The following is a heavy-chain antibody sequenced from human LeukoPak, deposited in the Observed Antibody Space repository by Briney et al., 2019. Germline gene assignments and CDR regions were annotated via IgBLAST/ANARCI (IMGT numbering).Heavy chain of an antibody. J-gene: IGHJ4*02. D-gene: IGHD3-3*01. CDR3: ATLGVVPITYYFDY. CDR1: GYTFTGYY. CDR2: INPNSGGT. V-gene: IGHV1-2*02. Sequence: ASVKVSCKASGYTFTGYYMHWVRQAPGQGLEWMGWINPNSGGTNYAQKFQGRVTMTRDTSISTAYMELSRLRSEDTAVYYCATLGVVPITYYFDYWGQGTLVTVSS.